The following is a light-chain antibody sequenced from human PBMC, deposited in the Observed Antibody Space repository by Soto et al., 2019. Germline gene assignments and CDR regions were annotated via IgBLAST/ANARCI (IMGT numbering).Light chain of an antibody. J-gene: IGKJ1*01. Sequence: TQSPGTLSLSPGERATLSCRASQSVSNNYLAWYQQKPGKAPKLLIYKASTLKSGVPSRFSGSGSGTEFTLTISSLQPDDFATYYCQHYNSYSEAFGQGTKVDIK. CDR1: QSVSNNY. CDR2: KAS. V-gene: IGKV1-5*03. CDR3: QHYNSYSEA.